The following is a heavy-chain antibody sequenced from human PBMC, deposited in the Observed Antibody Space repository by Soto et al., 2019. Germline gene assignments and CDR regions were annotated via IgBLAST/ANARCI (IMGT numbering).Heavy chain of an antibody. D-gene: IGHD5-18*01. V-gene: IGHV4-34*01. CDR1: DGSFSDNS. Sequence: SETLSLTCAVHDGSFSDNSWTWIRQPPGKGLEWIGEINPSGTTTYNPSLQSRVTISIETSKSQVFLNMKSVTAADTAKYYCARVRIQLWFKDFDYWGQGXLVTVYS. CDR2: INPSGTT. CDR3: ARVRIQLWFKDFDY. J-gene: IGHJ4*02.